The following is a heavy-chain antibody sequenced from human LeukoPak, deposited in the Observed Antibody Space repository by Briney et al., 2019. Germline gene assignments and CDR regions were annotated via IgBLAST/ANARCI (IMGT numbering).Heavy chain of an antibody. V-gene: IGHV1-18*01. Sequence: ASVKVSCKASGYTFTSYGISWVRQAPGQGLEWMGWISAYNGNTNYAQKLQGRVTMTTGTSTSTAYMELRSLRSDDTAVYYCARVGDILTGYSTGDYWGQGTLVTVSS. J-gene: IGHJ4*02. CDR1: GYTFTSYG. CDR3: ARVGDILTGYSTGDY. D-gene: IGHD3-9*01. CDR2: ISAYNGNT.